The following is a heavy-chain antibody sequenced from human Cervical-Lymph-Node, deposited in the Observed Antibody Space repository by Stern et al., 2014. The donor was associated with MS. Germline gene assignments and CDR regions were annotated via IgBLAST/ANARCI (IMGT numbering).Heavy chain of an antibody. CDR3: ARHERRWLQT. Sequence: QLQLQESGPGLVKPSETLSLTCTVSGGSISSSSYYWGWIRQPPGKGLEWIGSIYYSGSTYYNPSLKSRVTISADTSKNQFSLKLSFGTAADTAVYYCARHERRWLQTWGQGTLVTVSS. CDR2: IYYSGST. V-gene: IGHV4-39*01. J-gene: IGHJ5*02. D-gene: IGHD5-24*01. CDR1: GGSISSSSYY.